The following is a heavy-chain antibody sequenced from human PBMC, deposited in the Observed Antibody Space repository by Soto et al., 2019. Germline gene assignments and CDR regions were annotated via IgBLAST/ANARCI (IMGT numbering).Heavy chain of an antibody. CDR2: INHSGST. J-gene: IGHJ6*03. V-gene: IGHV4-34*01. CDR1: GGSFSGYY. Sequence: SETLSLTCAVYGGSFSGYYWSWIRQPPGKGLEWIGEINHSGSTNYNPSLKSRVTISVDTSKNQFSLKLSSVTAADTAVYYCARAAQLELKSSYYYYYMDVWGKGTTVTVSS. CDR3: ARAAQLELKSSYYYYYMDV. D-gene: IGHD1-7*01.